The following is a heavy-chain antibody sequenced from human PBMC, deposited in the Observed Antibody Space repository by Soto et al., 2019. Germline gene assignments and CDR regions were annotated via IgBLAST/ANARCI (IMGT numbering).Heavy chain of an antibody. CDR1: GYTFTGYY. V-gene: IGHV1-2*04. Sequence: ASVKVSCKASGYTFTGYYMHWVRQAPGQGLEWMGWINPNSGGTNYAQKFQGWVTMTRDTSISTAYMELSRLRSDDTAVYYCARDRRDVVVPAAHPYYYVMDVWGQGTKVTVSS. CDR3: ARDRRDVVVPAAHPYYYVMDV. J-gene: IGHJ6*02. CDR2: INPNSGGT. D-gene: IGHD2-2*01.